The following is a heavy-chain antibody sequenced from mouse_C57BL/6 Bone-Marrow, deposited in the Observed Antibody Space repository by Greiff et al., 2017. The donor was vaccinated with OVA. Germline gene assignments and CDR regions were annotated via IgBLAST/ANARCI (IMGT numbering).Heavy chain of an antibody. V-gene: IGHV5-6*01. J-gene: IGHJ2*01. CDR2: ISSGGSYT. CDR1: GFTFSSYG. D-gene: IGHD2-13*01. CDR3: ARHSDLFDY. Sequence: EVQLVESGGDLVKPGGSLKLSCAASGFTFSSYGMSWVRQTPDKRLEWVATISSGGSYTYYPDSVKGRFTISRDNAKNTLYLQMSSLKSEDTAMYYCARHSDLFDYWGQGTTLTVSS.